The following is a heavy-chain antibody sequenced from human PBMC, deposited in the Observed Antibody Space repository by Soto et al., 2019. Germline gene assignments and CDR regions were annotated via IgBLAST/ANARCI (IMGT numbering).Heavy chain of an antibody. Sequence: SETLSLTCSVSGGSISGSYWSWIRQSPGKGLEWLGYVYYTGSTNYSPSLRSRVSISVNTSKNEFSLRLSSVTAADTAVYFCARSVAVPGAHIDYWGQGTQVTVSS. CDR2: VYYTGST. D-gene: IGHD6-19*01. V-gene: IGHV4-59*01. J-gene: IGHJ4*02. CDR1: GGSISGSY. CDR3: ARSVAVPGAHIDY.